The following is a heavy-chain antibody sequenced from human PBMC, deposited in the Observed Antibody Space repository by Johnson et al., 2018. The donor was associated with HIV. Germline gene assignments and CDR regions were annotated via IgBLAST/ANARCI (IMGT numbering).Heavy chain of an antibody. Sequence: EVHLVESGGGLVQPGRSLRLSCAASGFTFDDYAMHWVRQAPGKGLEWVSAISGSGGSTYYADSVKGRFTISRDNSKNTLYLQMNSLRAEDTAVYYCAKVKWELSLNDAFDIWGQGTMVTVSS. V-gene: IGHV3-23*04. D-gene: IGHD1-26*01. CDR2: ISGSGGST. CDR3: AKVKWELSLNDAFDI. CDR1: GFTFDDYA. J-gene: IGHJ3*02.